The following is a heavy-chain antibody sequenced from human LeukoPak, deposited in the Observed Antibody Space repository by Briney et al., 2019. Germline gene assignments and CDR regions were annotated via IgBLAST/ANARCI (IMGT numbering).Heavy chain of an antibody. CDR3: ARDAVGSYYYMDV. CDR1: GGSISSYY. Sequence: TSETLSLTCTVSGGSISSYYWSWIRQPAGKGLEWIGRIYTSGSTNYNPSLKSRVTISVDTSNNQFSLKLSSVTAADTAVNYCARDAVGSYYYMDVWGKGTTVTVSS. D-gene: IGHD2-15*01. J-gene: IGHJ6*03. CDR2: IYTSGST. V-gene: IGHV4-4*07.